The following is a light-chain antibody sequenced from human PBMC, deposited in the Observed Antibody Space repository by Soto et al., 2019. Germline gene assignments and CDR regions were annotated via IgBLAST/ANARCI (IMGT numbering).Light chain of an antibody. Sequence: QSVLTQPRSVSGSPGQSVTISCTGTSSDVGGYNYVSWYQQHPGKAPKLIIYDVSTRPSGVPDRLSGSKSGNTASLTISGLQAEDEADYYCCSYAGSYTGVFGGGTKLTVL. J-gene: IGLJ3*02. CDR3: CSYAGSYTGV. CDR2: DVS. CDR1: SSDVGGYNY. V-gene: IGLV2-11*01.